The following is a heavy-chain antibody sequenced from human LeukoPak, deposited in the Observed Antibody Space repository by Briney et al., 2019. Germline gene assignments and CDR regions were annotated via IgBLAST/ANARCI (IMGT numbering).Heavy chain of an antibody. CDR1: GFTFSSFT. J-gene: IGHJ4*02. D-gene: IGHD3-10*01. Sequence: GGSLRLSCGASGFTFSSFTMNWVRQAPGKGLEWVSYISSSSSIIYYRDSVKGRFSISRDNAKNSLYLQMNSLRDEDTAVYYCVYGSGSLGVYWGQGTLVTVSS. V-gene: IGHV3-48*02. CDR2: ISSSSSII. CDR3: VYGSGSLGVY.